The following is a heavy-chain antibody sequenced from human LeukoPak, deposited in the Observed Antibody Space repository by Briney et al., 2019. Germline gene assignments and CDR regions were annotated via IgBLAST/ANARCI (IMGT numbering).Heavy chain of an antibody. Sequence: ASVKVSCKASGYTFTSYGISWVRQAPGQGLDWMGWISAYNGNTNYAQKLQGRVTMTTDTSTSTAYMELRSLRSDDTAVYYCARAYDFWSGPYYYYMDVWGKGTTVTVSS. CDR3: ARAYDFWSGPYYYYMDV. J-gene: IGHJ6*03. CDR1: GYTFTSYG. CDR2: ISAYNGNT. V-gene: IGHV1-18*01. D-gene: IGHD3-3*01.